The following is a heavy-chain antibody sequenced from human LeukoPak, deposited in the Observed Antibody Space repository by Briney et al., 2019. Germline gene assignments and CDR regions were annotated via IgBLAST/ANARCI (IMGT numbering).Heavy chain of an antibody. CDR1: GYTFTSYY. J-gene: IGHJ6*03. Sequence: ASVKVSCKASGYTFTSYYIHWVRQAPGQGLEWMGIIYPGGGSTSYAQKFQGRVTMTRDTSISTAYMELSRLRSDDTAVYYCARWGTMGPAYYYYMDVWGKGTTVTVSS. D-gene: IGHD3-10*01. CDR3: ARWGTMGPAYYYYMDV. V-gene: IGHV1-46*01. CDR2: IYPGGGST.